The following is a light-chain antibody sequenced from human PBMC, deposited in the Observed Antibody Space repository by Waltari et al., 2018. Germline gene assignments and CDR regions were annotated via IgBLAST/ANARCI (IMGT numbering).Light chain of an antibody. CDR3: CSYAGSSTFEI. V-gene: IGLV2-23*02. Sequence: QSALTQPASVSGSPGQSITISCSGSRSDLGSYSLFSWYQQHPGKAPKLMIYEVTKRPSGVSDRFSGSKSGNTAYLTISGLQADDEAHYHCCSYAGSSTFEIFGGGTKVTVL. J-gene: IGLJ2*01. CDR1: RSDLGSYSL. CDR2: EVT.